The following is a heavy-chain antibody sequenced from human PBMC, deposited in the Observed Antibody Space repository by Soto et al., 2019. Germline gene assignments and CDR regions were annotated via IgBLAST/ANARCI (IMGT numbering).Heavy chain of an antibody. D-gene: IGHD3-22*01. CDR2: IYTSGST. V-gene: IGHV4-4*07. CDR1: GGSISSYY. J-gene: IGHJ6*02. CDR3: ALSYDSSGYYYYYYGMDV. Sequence: PSETLSLTCTVSGGSISSYYWSWIRQPAGKGLEWIGRIYTSGSTNYNPSLKSRVTMSVDTSKNQFSPKLSSVTAADTAVYYCALSYDSSGYYYYYYGMDVWGQGTTVT.